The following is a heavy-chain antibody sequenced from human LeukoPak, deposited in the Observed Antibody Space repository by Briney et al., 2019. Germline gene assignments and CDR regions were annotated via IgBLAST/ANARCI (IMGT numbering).Heavy chain of an antibody. CDR1: GFTFSSYG. Sequence: PGGSLRLSCAASGFTFSSYGMHWVRQAPGEGLEWVAVIWYDGSDKYYADSVKGRFTISRDNSKNSLYLQMNSLRTEDTALYYCAKDIKGYSGGWYFDYWGQGTLVTVSS. CDR2: IWYDGSDK. CDR3: AKDIKGYSGGWYFDY. J-gene: IGHJ4*02. V-gene: IGHV3-33*03. D-gene: IGHD6-19*01.